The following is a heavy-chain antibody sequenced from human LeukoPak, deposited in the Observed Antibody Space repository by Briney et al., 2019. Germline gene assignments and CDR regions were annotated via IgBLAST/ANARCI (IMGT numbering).Heavy chain of an antibody. CDR1: GFTFDDYA. CDR3: AKDLRYYGTSGYYYSAEYFQH. V-gene: IGHV3-43*02. CDR2: ISGDGGST. D-gene: IGHD3-22*01. J-gene: IGHJ1*01. Sequence: GGSLRLSCAASGFTFDDYAMHWVRQAPGKGLEWVSLISGDGGSTYYADSVKGRFTISRDNSKDSLYLQMNSLRTEDTALYYCAKDLRYYGTSGYYYSAEYFQHWGQGTLVTVSS.